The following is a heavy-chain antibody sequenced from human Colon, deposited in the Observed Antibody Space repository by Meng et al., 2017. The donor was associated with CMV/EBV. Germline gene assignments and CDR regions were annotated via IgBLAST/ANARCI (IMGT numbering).Heavy chain of an antibody. Sequence: GESLKISCAASGFTFSAYTMIWVRQAPGKGLEWVSSISSSSNYIYYADSLKGRFTISRDNAKNSLYLQMNSLGAEDTAVYYCARRGITGTTPDNWFDPWGQGTLVTVSS. CDR3: ARRGITGTTPDNWFDP. CDR1: GFTFSAYT. CDR2: ISSSSNYI. D-gene: IGHD1-7*01. V-gene: IGHV3-21*01. J-gene: IGHJ5*02.